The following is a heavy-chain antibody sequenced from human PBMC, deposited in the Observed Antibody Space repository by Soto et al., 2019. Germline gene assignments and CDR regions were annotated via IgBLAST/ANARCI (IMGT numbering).Heavy chain of an antibody. CDR2: ISGSGGST. CDR1: GFTFSSYA. Sequence: GGSLRLSCAASGFTFSSYAMSWVRQAPGKGLEWVSAISGSGGSTYYADSVKGRFTISRDNSKNTLYLQMNSLRADDTATYFCVSWVSAHFDYWGHGTPVTVSS. CDR3: VSWVSAHFDY. V-gene: IGHV3-23*01. J-gene: IGHJ4*01. D-gene: IGHD2-8*01.